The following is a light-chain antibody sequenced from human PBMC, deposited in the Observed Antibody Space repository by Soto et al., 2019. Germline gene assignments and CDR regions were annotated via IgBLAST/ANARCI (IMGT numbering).Light chain of an antibody. CDR1: SSDIGGYNY. V-gene: IGLV2-14*01. CDR3: SSYRSSSINWV. CDR2: EVS. J-gene: IGLJ3*02. Sequence: QSALTQPASVSGSPGQSITISCTGTSSDIGGYNYVSWYQQHPGKAPKLIIYEVSNRPSGVSNRFSGSKSGNTASLTISGLRTEDEADYYCSSYRSSSINWVFGGGTQLTVL.